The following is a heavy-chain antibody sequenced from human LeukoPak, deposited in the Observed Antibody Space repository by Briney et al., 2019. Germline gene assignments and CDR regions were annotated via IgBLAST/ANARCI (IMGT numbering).Heavy chain of an antibody. CDR2: IYTSGST. CDR3: ARGGGIAVAGHYFDY. D-gene: IGHD6-19*01. Sequence: PSETLSLTCTVSGGSISSYYWSWIRQPAGKGLEWIGRIYTSGSTNYNPSLKSRVTISVDKSKNQFSLKLSSVTAADTAVYYCARGGGIAVAGHYFDYWGQGTLVTVSS. V-gene: IGHV4-4*07. J-gene: IGHJ4*02. CDR1: GGSISSYY.